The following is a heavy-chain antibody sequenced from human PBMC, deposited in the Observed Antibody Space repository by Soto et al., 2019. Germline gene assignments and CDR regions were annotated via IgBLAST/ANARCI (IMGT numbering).Heavy chain of an antibody. CDR1: GFTVSSANY. CDR2: IYPGDTT. Sequence: GGSLRLSCVVSGFTVSSANYMSWVRQAPGKGLEWVSVIYPGDTTFYADSVKGRFTISRDNSKNSLYLQMNELRVEDTAIYYWATASSPCGRDCYSPNFDHWGQGTLVTVSS. D-gene: IGHD2-21*02. CDR3: ATASSPCGRDCYSPNFDH. J-gene: IGHJ4*02. V-gene: IGHV3-53*01.